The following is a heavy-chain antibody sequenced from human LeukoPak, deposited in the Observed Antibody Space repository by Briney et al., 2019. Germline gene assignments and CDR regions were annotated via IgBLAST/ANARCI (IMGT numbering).Heavy chain of an antibody. V-gene: IGHV4-4*09. CDR1: GGSISSYY. J-gene: IGHJ4*02. CDR3: ARRAVVTGIDY. D-gene: IGHD4-23*01. Sequence: PSETLSLTCTVSGGSISSYYWGWIRQPPGKGLEWIGYIYTSGSTNYNPSLKSRVTISVDTSKNQFSLKLSSVTAADTAVYYCARRAVVTGIDYWGQGTLVTVSS. CDR2: IYTSGST.